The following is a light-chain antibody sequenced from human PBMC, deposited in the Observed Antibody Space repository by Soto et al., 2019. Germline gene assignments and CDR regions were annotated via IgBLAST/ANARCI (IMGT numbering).Light chain of an antibody. CDR1: QSFNNNY. CDR2: GSA. Sequence: EVVLTQSPGTLSLSPGERATLSCRASQSFNNNYLAWYQQKPGQAPRLLIYGSASRATGIPDRFSGSGSGTHVTRTISRLEPEDLAVYYCQQYGSASRTFGGGTKLEIK. CDR3: QQYGSASRT. J-gene: IGKJ4*01. V-gene: IGKV3-20*01.